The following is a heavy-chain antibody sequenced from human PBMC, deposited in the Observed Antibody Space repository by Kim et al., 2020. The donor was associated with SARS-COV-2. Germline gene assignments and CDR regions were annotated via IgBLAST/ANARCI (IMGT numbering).Heavy chain of an antibody. V-gene: IGHV3-30*18. J-gene: IGHJ6*01. Sequence: GGSLRLSCAASGFTFSSYGMHWVRQAPGKGLEWVAVISYDGSNKYYADSVKGRFTISRDNSKNTLYLQMNSLRAEDTAVYYCAKDPERYSSGWYGMDVWG. D-gene: IGHD6-19*01. CDR2: ISYDGSNK. CDR3: AKDPERYSSGWYGMDV. CDR1: GFTFSSYG.